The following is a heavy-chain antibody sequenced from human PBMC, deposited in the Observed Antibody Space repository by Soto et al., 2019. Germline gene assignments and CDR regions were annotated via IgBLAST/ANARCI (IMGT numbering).Heavy chain of an antibody. J-gene: IGHJ6*02. V-gene: IGHV1-2*04. Sequence: QVQLVQSGAEVKKPGASVKVSCKASGYTFTGYYMHWVRQAPGQGLEWMGWINPNSGGTNYAQKFQGWGTMTRDTSISTAYMELSRLRSDDTAVYYCARDLSPTELGLRHYYGMDVWGQGTTVTVSS. CDR2: INPNSGGT. D-gene: IGHD7-27*01. CDR3: ARDLSPTELGLRHYYGMDV. CDR1: GYTFTGYY.